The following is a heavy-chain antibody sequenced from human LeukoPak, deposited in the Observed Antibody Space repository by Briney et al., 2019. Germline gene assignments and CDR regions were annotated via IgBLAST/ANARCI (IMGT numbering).Heavy chain of an antibody. CDR3: ARRKVGAPPPPLRAAPNFDY. D-gene: IGHD1-26*01. CDR1: GYSISSGYY. Sequence: SETLSLTCTVSGYSISSGYYWGWIRQPPGKGMDWIGGIYYSGSTYYNPSLKSRVTISGDTSKNQFSLKLSSVTAADTAVYYSARRKVGAPPPPLRAAPNFDYWGQGTLVTVSS. V-gene: IGHV4-38-2*02. J-gene: IGHJ4*02. CDR2: IYYSGST.